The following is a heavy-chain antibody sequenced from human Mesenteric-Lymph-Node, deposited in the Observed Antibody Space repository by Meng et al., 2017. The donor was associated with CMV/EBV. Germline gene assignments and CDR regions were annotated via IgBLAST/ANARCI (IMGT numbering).Heavy chain of an antibody. J-gene: IGHJ3*02. CDR1: GFTFGDYA. D-gene: IGHD1-26*01. CDR3: ARDRSGSYSVPGAFDI. Sequence: GESLKISCTASGFTFGDYAMSWVRQAPGKGLEWVAVISYDGSNKYYADSVKGRFTISRDNSKNTLYLQMNSLRAEDTAVYYCARDRSGSYSVPGAFDIWGQGTMVTVSS. V-gene: IGHV3-30-3*01. CDR2: ISYDGSNK.